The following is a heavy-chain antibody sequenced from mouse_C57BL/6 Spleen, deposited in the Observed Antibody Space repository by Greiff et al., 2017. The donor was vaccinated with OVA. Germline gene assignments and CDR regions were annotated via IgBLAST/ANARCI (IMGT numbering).Heavy chain of an antibody. J-gene: IGHJ3*01. CDR2: IDPEDGET. V-gene: IGHV14-2*01. Sequence: VQLQQSGAELVKPGASVKLSCTASGFNIKDYYMHWVKQRPEQGLEWIGRIDPEDGETKYAPKFPGKATITADTASNTAYLQLRSLTSEDTAVYYCARWTAQATFAYWGQGTLVTVSA. D-gene: IGHD3-2*02. CDR3: ARWTAQATFAY. CDR1: GFNIKDYY.